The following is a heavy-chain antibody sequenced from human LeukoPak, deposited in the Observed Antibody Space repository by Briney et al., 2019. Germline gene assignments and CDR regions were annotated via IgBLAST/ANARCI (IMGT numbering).Heavy chain of an antibody. V-gene: IGHV3-30*04. CDR3: ARNPTGDFPFDY. Sequence: GGSLRLSCAASGFTFSGYAMHWVRQAPGKGLEWVAVISKDGRNKYYADSVKGRFTISRDNSKKTLYLQMNRLRAEDTAVYYCARNPTGDFPFDYWGQGTLVTVSS. CDR1: GFTFSGYA. D-gene: IGHD7-27*01. CDR2: ISKDGRNK. J-gene: IGHJ4*02.